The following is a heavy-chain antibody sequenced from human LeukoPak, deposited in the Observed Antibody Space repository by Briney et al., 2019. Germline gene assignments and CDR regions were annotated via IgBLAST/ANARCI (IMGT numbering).Heavy chain of an antibody. Sequence: PSETLSLTCTVSGDSIRSSNYYWAWIRQPPGKGLEWIGFIYYTGSTYYNPSLKSRVTISVDTSKNQFSLKLSSVTAADTAVYYCARGAYSSSWYQDYWGQGTLVTVSS. CDR1: GDSIRSSNYY. D-gene: IGHD6-13*01. CDR3: ARGAYSSSWYQDY. CDR2: IYYTGST. J-gene: IGHJ4*02. V-gene: IGHV4-39*07.